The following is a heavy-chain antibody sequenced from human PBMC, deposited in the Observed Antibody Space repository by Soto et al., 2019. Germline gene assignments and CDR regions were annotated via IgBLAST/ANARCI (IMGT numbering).Heavy chain of an antibody. CDR2: ISGSGGST. J-gene: IGHJ4*02. V-gene: IGHV3-23*01. Sequence: PGGSLRLSCADSGFTFSSYAMSWVRQAPGKGLEWVSAISGSGGSTYYADSVKGRFTISRDNSKNTLYLQMNSLRAEDTAVYYCAKDQVPSLWFGEFPTFDYWGQGTLVTVSS. D-gene: IGHD3-10*01. CDR3: AKDQVPSLWFGEFPTFDY. CDR1: GFTFSSYA.